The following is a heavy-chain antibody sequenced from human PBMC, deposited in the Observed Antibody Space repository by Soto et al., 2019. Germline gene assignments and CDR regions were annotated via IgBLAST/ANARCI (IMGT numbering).Heavy chain of an antibody. Sequence: QVQLQESGPGLVKPSETLSLTCTVSNGSISNYYWSWIRQPPGKGLEWIGYISYSGSTKYNPSLKSRVTVSVDTSKNQFPLKLSSVTAADTAVYYCARATRNGYRNEYFDLWGRGTLVTVSS. CDR2: ISYSGST. J-gene: IGHJ2*01. CDR1: NGSISNYY. V-gene: IGHV4-59*01. CDR3: ARATRNGYRNEYFDL. D-gene: IGHD4-4*01.